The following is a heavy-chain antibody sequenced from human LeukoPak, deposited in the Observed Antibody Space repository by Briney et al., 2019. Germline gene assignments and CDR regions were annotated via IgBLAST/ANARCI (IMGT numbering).Heavy chain of an antibody. J-gene: IGHJ3*02. V-gene: IGHV4-4*07. D-gene: IGHD3-16*01. CDR1: AGSISTYY. CDR2: IYTSGST. Sequence: SETLSLTCTVSAGSISTYYWSWIRQPAGKGLEWIGRIYTSGSTNYNPSLKSRVTMLVDTSKNQFSLKLSSVTAADTAVYFCARDYEDAFDIWGQGTMVTVSS. CDR3: ARDYEDAFDI.